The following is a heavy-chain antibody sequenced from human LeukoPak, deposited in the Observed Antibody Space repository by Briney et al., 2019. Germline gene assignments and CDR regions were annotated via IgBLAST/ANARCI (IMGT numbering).Heavy chain of an antibody. V-gene: IGHV3-23*01. CDR3: AKSGGMTTVTHPRYFQH. Sequence: GGSPRLSCAASGFTFSSYAMSWVRQAPGKGLEWVSAISGSGGSTYYADPVKGRFTISRDNSKNTLYLQMNSLRAEDTAVYYCAKSGGMTTVTHPRYFQHWGQGTLVTVSS. J-gene: IGHJ1*01. CDR1: GFTFSSYA. D-gene: IGHD4-17*01. CDR2: ISGSGGST.